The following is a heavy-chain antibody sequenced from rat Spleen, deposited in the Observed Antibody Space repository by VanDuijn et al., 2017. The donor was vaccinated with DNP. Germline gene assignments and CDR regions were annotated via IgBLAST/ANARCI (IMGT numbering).Heavy chain of an antibody. D-gene: IGHD1-4*01. CDR1: GFTFSNYY. CDR3: ATRTAGM. J-gene: IGHJ2*01. Sequence: EVQLVESGGGLVQPGRSLKLSCAASGFTFSNYYMAWVRQAPKKGLEWVATISTSGSRTYYRDSVKGRFTISRENAKSTLYLQMDSLRSEDTATYYCATRTAGMWGRGVMVTVSS. V-gene: IGHV5-7*01. CDR2: ISTSGSRT.